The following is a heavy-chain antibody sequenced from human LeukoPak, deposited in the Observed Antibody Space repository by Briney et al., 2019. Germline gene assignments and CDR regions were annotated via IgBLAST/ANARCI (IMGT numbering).Heavy chain of an antibody. D-gene: IGHD2-2*01. V-gene: IGHV3-23*01. CDR1: GFTLSNYA. CDR3: AYDPIYSSTRADVVNCVDC. Sequence: PGGSLRLSCAASGFTLSNYAMNWVRQAPGKGLEWVSSISGIGISTYYADSVKGRFTISRDISKNTLYLQMNSLRAEDTAVYYCAYDPIYSSTRADVVNCVDCGGQGTLVTVS. CDR2: ISGIGIST. J-gene: IGHJ5*01.